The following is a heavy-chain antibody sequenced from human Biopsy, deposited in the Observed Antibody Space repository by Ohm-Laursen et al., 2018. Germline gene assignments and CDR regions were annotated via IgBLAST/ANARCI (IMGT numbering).Heavy chain of an antibody. V-gene: IGHV1-69*13. Sequence: ASVKVSCKASGGTFINYAISWARQAPGQGLEWMGGIIPMFGTANYAQMFQGGVTISADESTSTSYMELSSLTTEDTAIYYCARGPHSGSHSCFDYWGRGTLVTVSS. CDR3: ARGPHSGSHSCFDY. J-gene: IGHJ4*02. CDR2: IIPMFGTA. CDR1: GGTFINYA. D-gene: IGHD1-26*01.